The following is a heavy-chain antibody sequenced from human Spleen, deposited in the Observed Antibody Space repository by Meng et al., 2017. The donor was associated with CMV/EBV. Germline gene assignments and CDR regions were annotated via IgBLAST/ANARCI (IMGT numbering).Heavy chain of an antibody. CDR3: ARRSNYFDY. CDR2: INQDGSEK. Sequence: GESLKISCAASGFTFSSYWMSWVRHTPGKGLEWVANINQDGSEKYYVDSVKGRFTISRDNAKNSLYLQMNSLRAEDTAVYYCARRSNYFDYWGQGTLVTVSS. D-gene: IGHD4-11*01. CDR1: GFTFSSYW. J-gene: IGHJ4*02. V-gene: IGHV3-7*01.